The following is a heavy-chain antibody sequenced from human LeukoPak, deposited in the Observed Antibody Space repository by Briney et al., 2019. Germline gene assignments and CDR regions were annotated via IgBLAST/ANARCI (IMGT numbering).Heavy chain of an antibody. Sequence: GGSLRLSCVASGFTFDDYAMHWVRQAPGKGLEWVSGISWNSGSITYAAAVEGRFIISRDNAKNTLYLQMNNLRAEDTALYYCAKDKPAGDHHYYYYMDVWGKGTTVTVSS. CDR3: AKDKPAGDHHYYYYMDV. V-gene: IGHV3-9*01. CDR2: ISWNSGSI. D-gene: IGHD2-21*02. J-gene: IGHJ6*03. CDR1: GFTFDDYA.